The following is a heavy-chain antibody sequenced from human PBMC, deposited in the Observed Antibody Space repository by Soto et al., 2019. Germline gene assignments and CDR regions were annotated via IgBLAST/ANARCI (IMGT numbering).Heavy chain of an antibody. CDR1: GFTFSSYA. D-gene: IGHD2-15*01. Sequence: QVQLVESGGGVVQPGRSLRLSCAASGFTFSSYAMNWVRQAPGKGLEWVAVLSYDGSVKYYADSVKGRFTISRDNSKNPQYLQMNSLRAEDTAVYYCSRVGQGSNTDYWRQGTLVTVSS. CDR3: SRVGQGSNTDY. V-gene: IGHV3-30-3*01. CDR2: LSYDGSVK. J-gene: IGHJ4*02.